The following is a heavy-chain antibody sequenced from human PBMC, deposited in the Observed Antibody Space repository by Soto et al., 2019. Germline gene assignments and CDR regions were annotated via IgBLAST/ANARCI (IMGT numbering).Heavy chain of an antibody. CDR1: GYTFTIYY. CDR2: INPSGGST. V-gene: IGHV1-46*01. J-gene: IGHJ6*02. CDR3: ARNRANWGSEVSNYYYGMDV. D-gene: IGHD7-27*01. Sequence: GASVKVSCKASGYTFTIYYINWVRQATGQGLEWMGIINPSGGSTSYAQKFQGRVTMTRDTSTSTVYMELSSLRSEDTAVYYCARNRANWGSEVSNYYYGMDVWGQGTTVTVSS.